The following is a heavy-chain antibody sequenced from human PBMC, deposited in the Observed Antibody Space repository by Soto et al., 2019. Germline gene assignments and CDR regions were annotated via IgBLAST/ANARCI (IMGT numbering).Heavy chain of an antibody. D-gene: IGHD5-18*01. CDR2: IKQDGSEK. V-gene: IGHV3-7*01. CDR1: GFTFSSYW. J-gene: IGHJ3*02. CDR3: ARDGADTAMVGNSPIDAFDI. Sequence: GGSLRLSCAASGFTFSSYWMSWVRQAPGKGLEWVANIKQDGSEKYYVDSVKGRFTISRDNAKNSLYLQMNSLRAEDTAVYHCARDGADTAMVGNSPIDAFDIWGQGTMVTVSS.